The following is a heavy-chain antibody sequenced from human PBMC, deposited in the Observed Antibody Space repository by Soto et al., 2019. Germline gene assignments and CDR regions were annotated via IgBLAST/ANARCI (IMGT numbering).Heavy chain of an antibody. D-gene: IGHD3-9*01. V-gene: IGHV3-30-3*01. CDR3: ARDWVDDWDFDY. J-gene: IGHJ4*02. CDR1: GFTFSSYA. CDR2: ISYDGSNK. Sequence: QVQLVESGGGVVQPGRSLRRSCAASGFTFSSYAMHWVRQAPGKGLEWVAVISYDGSNKYYADSVKGRFTISRDNYKNTLYLQMNSLRAEDTAVYYCARDWVDDWDFDYWGQGTLVTVSS.